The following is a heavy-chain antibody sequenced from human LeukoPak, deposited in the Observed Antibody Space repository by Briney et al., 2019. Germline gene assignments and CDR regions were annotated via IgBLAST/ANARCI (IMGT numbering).Heavy chain of an antibody. J-gene: IGHJ4*02. D-gene: IGHD3-22*01. Sequence: SETLSLTCTVSGGSISGSYWSWIRQPPGKGLEWIGRIYTSGSTNYNPSLKSRVTISVDTSKNQFSLKLSSVTAADTAVYYCASESFEGGYFDYWGQGTLVTVSS. CDR3: ASESFEGGYFDY. CDR2: IYTSGST. CDR1: GGSISGSY. V-gene: IGHV4-4*08.